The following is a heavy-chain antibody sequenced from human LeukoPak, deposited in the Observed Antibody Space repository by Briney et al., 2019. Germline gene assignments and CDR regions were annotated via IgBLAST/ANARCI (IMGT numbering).Heavy chain of an antibody. D-gene: IGHD2-21*02. CDR2: IIPILGIA. Sequence: GASVKVSCKASGGTFSSYAISWVRQAPGQGLEWMGRIIPILGIANYAQKFQGRVTITADKSTITAYMELSSLRSEDTAVYYCARVYCGGDCYHYYYGMDVWGQGTTVTVSS. CDR3: ARVYCGGDCYHYYYGMDV. V-gene: IGHV1-69*04. CDR1: GGTFSSYA. J-gene: IGHJ6*02.